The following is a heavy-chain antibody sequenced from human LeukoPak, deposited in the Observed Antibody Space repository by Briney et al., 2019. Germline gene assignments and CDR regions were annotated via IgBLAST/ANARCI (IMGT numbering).Heavy chain of an antibody. Sequence: PGGSLRLSCAASGFTFSNYWMTWVRQAPGKGLEWVANIKPDGSVGYYVDSVRGRFIISRDNAGNSLYLQMNSLRVEGTAVYYCTQNLVAAAGDHGGQGTLLIVSS. CDR3: TQNLVAAAGDH. J-gene: IGHJ4*02. D-gene: IGHD6-13*01. V-gene: IGHV3-7*01. CDR2: IKPDGSVG. CDR1: GFTFSNYW.